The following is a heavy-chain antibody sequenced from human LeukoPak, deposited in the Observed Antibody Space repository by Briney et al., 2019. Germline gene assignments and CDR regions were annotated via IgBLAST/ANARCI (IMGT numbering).Heavy chain of an antibody. D-gene: IGHD1-26*01. Sequence: GGSLRLSCAASGFTFSSYAMHWVRQAPGKGLEYVSAISSNGGSTYYANSVKGRFTISRDNSKNTLYLQMGSLRAEDMAVYCCAIVGATYGWGAFDIWGQGTMVTVSS. V-gene: IGHV3-64*01. J-gene: IGHJ3*02. CDR3: AIVGATYGWGAFDI. CDR1: GFTFSSYA. CDR2: ISSNGGST.